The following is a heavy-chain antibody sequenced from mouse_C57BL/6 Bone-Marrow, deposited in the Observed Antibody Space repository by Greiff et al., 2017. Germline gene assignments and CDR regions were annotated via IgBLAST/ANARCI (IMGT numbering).Heavy chain of an antibody. CDR1: GFTFSNYW. J-gene: IGHJ3*01. CDR3: TVVTEGFAY. Sequence: EVKLVESGGGLVQPGGSMKLSCVASGFTFSNYWMNWVRQSPEKGLEWVAQIRLKSDNYATHYAESVKGRFTISRDDSKSSVYLQMNNLRAEDTGIYYCTVVTEGFAYWGQGTLVTVSA. CDR2: IRLKSDNYAT. V-gene: IGHV6-3*01. D-gene: IGHD2-2*01.